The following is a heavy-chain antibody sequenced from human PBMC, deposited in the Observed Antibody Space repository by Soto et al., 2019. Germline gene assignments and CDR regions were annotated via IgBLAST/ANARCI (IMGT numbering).Heavy chain of an antibody. V-gene: IGHV4-4*02. Sequence: LSETLSLTCAVSGGSISSSNWWSWVRQPPGKGLEWIGEIYHSGSTNYNPSLKSRVTISVDKSKNQFSLKLSSVTAADTAVYYCARDRHPYSTSWYRGSSNYYYYGMDVWGQGTMVTVSS. D-gene: IGHD6-13*01. CDR2: IYHSGST. CDR1: GGSISSSNW. CDR3: ARDRHPYSTSWYRGSSNYYYYGMDV. J-gene: IGHJ6*02.